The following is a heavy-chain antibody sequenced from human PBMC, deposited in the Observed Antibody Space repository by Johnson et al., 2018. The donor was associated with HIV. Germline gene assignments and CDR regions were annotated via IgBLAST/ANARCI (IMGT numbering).Heavy chain of an antibody. V-gene: IGHV3-13*01. Sequence: VQLVESGGGLVQPGGSLRLSCAASGFTFSSYDMHWVRQAPGKGLEWVSAIGTAGDTYYPGSVKGRFTISRENAKNSLYLQMNSLRAGDTAVYYCARENGGGAFDIWGQGTMVTVSS. D-gene: IGHD3-10*01. CDR3: ARENGGGAFDI. CDR1: GFTFSSYD. CDR2: IGTAGDT. J-gene: IGHJ3*02.